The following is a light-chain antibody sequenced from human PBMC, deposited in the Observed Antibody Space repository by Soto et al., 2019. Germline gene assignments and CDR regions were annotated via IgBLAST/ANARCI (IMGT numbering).Light chain of an antibody. CDR1: QTIGSN. Sequence: EIVMTQSPATLSVSPGERATLSCRASQTIGSNLAWYQQKPGQPPRLLIYDASTRATDIPARFTGSGSGTKFTLTISSLQSEDFAVYYCQQYNNWPPTWTFGQGTKV. J-gene: IGKJ1*01. CDR2: DAS. CDR3: QQYNNWPPTWT. V-gene: IGKV3-15*01.